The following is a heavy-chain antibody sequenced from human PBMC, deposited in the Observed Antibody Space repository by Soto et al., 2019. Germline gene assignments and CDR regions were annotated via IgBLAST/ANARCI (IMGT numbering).Heavy chain of an antibody. CDR2: IYYSGST. Sequence: SETLSLTCTVSGGSISSGGYYWSWIRQHPGKGLEWIGYIYYSGSTYYNPSLKSRVTISVDTSKNQFSLKLSSVTAADTAVYYCARAAYRGSYYYYGMDVWGQGTTVTVSS. CDR3: ARAAYRGSYYYYGMDV. J-gene: IGHJ6*02. V-gene: IGHV4-31*03. D-gene: IGHD1-26*01. CDR1: GGSISSGGYY.